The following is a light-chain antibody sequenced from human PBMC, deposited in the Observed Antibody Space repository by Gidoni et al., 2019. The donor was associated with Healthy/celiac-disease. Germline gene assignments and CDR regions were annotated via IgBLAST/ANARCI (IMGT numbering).Light chain of an antibody. CDR3: QKYNSAPPLT. CDR2: SAS. V-gene: IGKV1-27*01. Sequence: DIQMTQSPSSLSASVGDRVTITCRASQGISNYLAWYQQKPGKVPKLLIYSASTLQSGVPSRFSGSRSGTDFTLTISSLQPEDVATYYCQKYNSAPPLTFXGXTKVEIK. J-gene: IGKJ4*01. CDR1: QGISNY.